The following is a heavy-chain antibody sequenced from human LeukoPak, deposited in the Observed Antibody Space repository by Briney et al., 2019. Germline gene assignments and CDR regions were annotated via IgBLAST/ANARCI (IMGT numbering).Heavy chain of an antibody. CDR2: FDPEDGET. Sequence: ASVNVSCKFSGYTLTELSMHWVRQAPGKGLEWMGGFDPEDGETIYAQKFQGRVTMTEDTSTDTAYMELSSLRSEDTAVYYCATVWGEKFGTWYFDLWGRGTLVTVSS. J-gene: IGHJ2*01. D-gene: IGHD3-10*01. CDR1: GYTLTELS. CDR3: ATVWGEKFGTWYFDL. V-gene: IGHV1-24*01.